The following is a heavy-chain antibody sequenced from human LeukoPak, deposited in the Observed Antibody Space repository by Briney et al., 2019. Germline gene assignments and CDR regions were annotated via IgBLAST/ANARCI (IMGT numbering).Heavy chain of an antibody. J-gene: IGHJ4*02. Sequence: GGSLRLSCAASGFTFSSYWMHWVRQAPGKGLVWVSRINSDGSGTSYADSVKGRFTISRDNAKNTLYLQMNSLRAEDTAVYYCARLPVVVAATRDYWGQGTLVTVSS. CDR3: ARLPVVVAATRDY. V-gene: IGHV3-74*01. CDR1: GFTFSSYW. D-gene: IGHD2-15*01. CDR2: INSDGSGT.